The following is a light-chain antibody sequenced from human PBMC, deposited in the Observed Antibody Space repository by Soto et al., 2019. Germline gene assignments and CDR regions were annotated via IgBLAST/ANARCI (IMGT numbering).Light chain of an antibody. J-gene: IGKJ5*01. CDR1: QSVSSSY. Sequence: EIVLTQSPGTLSLSPGERATLSCRASQSVSSSYLTWYQQKPGQAPRLLIYGASSMATGIPDRFSGSGSGTDFTLTISRLEPEDCAVYYCQQYATSPVTFGQGTRLEIK. V-gene: IGKV3-20*01. CDR2: GAS. CDR3: QQYATSPVT.